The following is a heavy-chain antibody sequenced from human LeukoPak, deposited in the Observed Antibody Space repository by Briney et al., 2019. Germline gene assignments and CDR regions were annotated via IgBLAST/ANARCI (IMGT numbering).Heavy chain of an antibody. J-gene: IGHJ3*02. V-gene: IGHV1-69*06. D-gene: IGHD3-22*01. Sequence: SVKVSCKASGGTFSSYAISWVRQAPGQGLEWMGGIIPIFGTANYAQKFQGGVTITADKSTSTAYMELSSLRSDDTAVYYCARFRSGYAFDIWGQGTMVTVSS. CDR3: ARFRSGYAFDI. CDR1: GGTFSSYA. CDR2: IIPIFGTA.